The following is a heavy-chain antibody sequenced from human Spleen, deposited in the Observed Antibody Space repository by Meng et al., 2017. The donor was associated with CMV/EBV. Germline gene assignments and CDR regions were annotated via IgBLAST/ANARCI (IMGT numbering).Heavy chain of an antibody. D-gene: IGHD3-3*01. CDR3: ARQRKGYDFWSGYWDY. CDR1: YLFTSYV. V-gene: IGHV1-3*04. J-gene: IGHJ4*02. Sequence: YLFTSYVLHWVRQAPGERLEWMGWMNTDMGNTKYEQTFKGRVTITRDIPANTAYMELSSLRSEDTAVYDCARQRKGYDFWSGYWDYWGQGTLVTVSS. CDR2: MNTDMGNT.